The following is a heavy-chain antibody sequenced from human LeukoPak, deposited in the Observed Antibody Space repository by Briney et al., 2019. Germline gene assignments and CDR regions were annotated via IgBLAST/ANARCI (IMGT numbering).Heavy chain of an antibody. V-gene: IGHV3-30*18. D-gene: IGHD5-18*01. CDR3: AKVFRGYSYGYYAFDI. CDR1: GFTFSSYG. Sequence: GGSLRLSCAASGFTFSSYGMHWVRQAPGKGLEWVAVISYDGSNKYYADSVKGRFTISRDNSKNTLYLQMSSLRAEDTAVYYCAKVFRGYSYGYYAFDIWGQGTMVTVSS. J-gene: IGHJ3*02. CDR2: ISYDGSNK.